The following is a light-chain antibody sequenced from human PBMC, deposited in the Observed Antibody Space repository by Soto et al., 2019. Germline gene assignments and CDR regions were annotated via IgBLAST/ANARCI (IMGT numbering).Light chain of an antibody. J-gene: IGLJ2*01. Sequence: QSALTQPPSASGSPGQSVTISCTGTSSDVGAYNSVSWYQQHPGKAPRLMISEVNKRPSGVPDRFFGSKSGSTASLTVSGLQAEDEAEYYCSSYAGSNNLDVVFGGGTKLTVL. V-gene: IGLV2-8*01. CDR2: EVN. CDR3: SSYAGSNNLDVV. CDR1: SSDVGAYNS.